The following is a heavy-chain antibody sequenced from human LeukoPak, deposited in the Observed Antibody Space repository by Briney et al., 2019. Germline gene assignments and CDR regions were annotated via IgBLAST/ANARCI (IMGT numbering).Heavy chain of an antibody. CDR1: GGSISSYY. J-gene: IGHJ4*02. CDR3: AREGAGYDSSGYYDY. V-gene: IGHV4-59*01. D-gene: IGHD3-22*01. CDR2: IYYSGST. Sequence: SETLSLTCTVSGGSISSYYWSWIRQPPGKGLEWIRYIYYSGSTNYNPSLKSRVTISVDTSKNQFSLKLSSVTAADTAVCYCAREGAGYDSSGYYDYWGQGTLVTVSS.